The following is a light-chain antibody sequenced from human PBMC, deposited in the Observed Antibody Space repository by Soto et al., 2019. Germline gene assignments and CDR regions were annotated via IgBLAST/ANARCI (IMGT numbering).Light chain of an antibody. Sequence: QSALTQPASVSGSPGQSITISCTGTSSDVGGYNYVSWYQQHPGKAPKLMIYDVSNRPSGVSNRFSGSKSGNTASLTISGLLADDEADYYCSSYKSSSTREVFGGGTKLTVL. V-gene: IGLV2-14*01. CDR1: SSDVGGYNY. CDR3: SSYKSSSTREV. CDR2: DVS. J-gene: IGLJ2*01.